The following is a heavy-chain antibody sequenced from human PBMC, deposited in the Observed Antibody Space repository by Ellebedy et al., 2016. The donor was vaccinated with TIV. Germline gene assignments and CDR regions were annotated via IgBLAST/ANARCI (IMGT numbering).Heavy chain of an antibody. Sequence: SETLSHTCTVSGGSISPYYWSWIRQPPGKGLEWIGYIHYSGSATYDPSLTSRVTISLDTSNNQLSLRLTSVTAADTAIYYCARAGDSGDFLDFWGQGALVTVSS. J-gene: IGHJ4*02. CDR1: GGSISPYY. CDR3: ARAGDSGDFLDF. V-gene: IGHV4-59*01. CDR2: IHYSGSA. D-gene: IGHD4-17*01.